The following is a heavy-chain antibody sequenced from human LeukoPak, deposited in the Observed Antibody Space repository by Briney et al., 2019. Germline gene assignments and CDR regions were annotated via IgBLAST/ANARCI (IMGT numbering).Heavy chain of an antibody. D-gene: IGHD1-7*01. CDR2: INHSGST. CDR1: GGSFSGYY. V-gene: IGHV4-34*01. CDR3: ARVGSTGWFDP. Sequence: PSETLSLTCAVYGGSFSGYYWSWIRQPPGKGLEWIGEINHSGSTNYNPSLKSRVTISVDTSKNQFSLKLNSVTAADTAVYYCARVGSTGWFDPWGQGTLVTVSS. J-gene: IGHJ5*02.